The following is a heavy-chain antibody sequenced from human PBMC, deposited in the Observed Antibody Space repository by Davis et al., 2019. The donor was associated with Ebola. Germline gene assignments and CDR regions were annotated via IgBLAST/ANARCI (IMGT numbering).Heavy chain of an antibody. V-gene: IGHV3-74*01. D-gene: IGHD2-15*01. CDR2: INYDGSHT. Sequence: PGGSLRLSCAASGFIFSSSWMHWVRQTPGKGLVWVSGINYDGSHTSYADFVKGRFTISRDNAKNTLYMQMNSLRADDTAVYYCVRGYCSAWGQGTLVTVSS. CDR3: VRGYCSA. CDR1: GFIFSSSW. J-gene: IGHJ4*02.